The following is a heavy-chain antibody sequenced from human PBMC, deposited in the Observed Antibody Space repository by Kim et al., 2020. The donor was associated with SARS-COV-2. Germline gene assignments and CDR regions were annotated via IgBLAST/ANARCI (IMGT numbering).Heavy chain of an antibody. CDR3: ARGDTSFGVVINAFDI. D-gene: IGHD3-3*01. CDR2: IYYSGST. J-gene: IGHJ3*02. CDR1: GGSISSGGYY. V-gene: IGHV4-31*03. Sequence: SETLSLTCTVSGGSISSGGYYWSWIRQHPGKGLEWIGYIYYSGSTYYNPSLKSRVTISVDTSKNQFSLKLSSVTAADTAVYYCARGDTSFGVVINAFDIWGPGTMVTVSS.